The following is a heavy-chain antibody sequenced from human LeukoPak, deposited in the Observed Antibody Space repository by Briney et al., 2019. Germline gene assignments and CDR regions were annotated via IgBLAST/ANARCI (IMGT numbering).Heavy chain of an antibody. CDR1: GGSFSGYY. CDR3: ARGYGSSRYYYYYGMDV. CDR2: IYYSGST. D-gene: IGHD6-13*01. V-gene: IGHV4-59*01. J-gene: IGHJ6*02. Sequence: RASETLSLTCAVYGGSFSGYYWSWIRQPPGKGLEWIGYIYYSGSTNYNPSLKSRVTISVDTSKNQFSLKLSSVTAADTAVYYCARGYGSSRYYYYYGMDVWGQGTTVTVSS.